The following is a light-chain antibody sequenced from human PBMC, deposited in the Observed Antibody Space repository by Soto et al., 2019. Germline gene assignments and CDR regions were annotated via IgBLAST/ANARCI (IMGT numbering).Light chain of an antibody. CDR3: QQYGQSPIT. V-gene: IGKV3-11*01. Sequence: EIVNTRGPAILSVYPGGRASLSCRASRSVSSYLAWYQQKPGQAPRLLPYGASSRATGIPARFSGSGSGTDFTLTISSLEPEEFAVYYCQQYGQSPITFGHGTRLEI. CDR1: RSVSSY. J-gene: IGKJ5*01. CDR2: GAS.